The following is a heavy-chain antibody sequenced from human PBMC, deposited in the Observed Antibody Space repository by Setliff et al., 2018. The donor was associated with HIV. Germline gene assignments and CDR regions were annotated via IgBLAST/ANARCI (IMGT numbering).Heavy chain of an antibody. J-gene: IGHJ5*02. D-gene: IGHD3-3*02. CDR2: IDARGSA. V-gene: IGHV4-61*02. CDR1: GGSISSSLYY. CDR3: ARDGSEHYPLEGWLDP. Sequence: SETLSLTCTVSGGSISSSLYYWSWMRQAAGKGLEWIGRIDARGSANYNPSLNGRVTISVDTSKNHFSLTLSSVTAADTAVYYCARDGSEHYPLEGWLDPWGQGTLVTVSS.